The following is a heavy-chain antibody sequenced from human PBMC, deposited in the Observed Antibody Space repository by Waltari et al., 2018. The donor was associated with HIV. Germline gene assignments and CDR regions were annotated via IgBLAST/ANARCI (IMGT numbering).Heavy chain of an antibody. CDR3: AKDMRRDLYSGSCID. V-gene: IGHV1-2*04. Sequence: QVQLVQSAAELKSPGAAVQIACRTSGYTFAAYHIHWVRPAPGAGLQWVGWFNPANCATNYAQELQDWGSVTTDMSITTVYRTLKRLRSDDTALYYCAKDMRRDLYSGSCIDWGQGTLVTVSS. CDR1: GYTFAAYH. CDR2: FNPANCAT. D-gene: IGHD1-26*01. J-gene: IGHJ4*02.